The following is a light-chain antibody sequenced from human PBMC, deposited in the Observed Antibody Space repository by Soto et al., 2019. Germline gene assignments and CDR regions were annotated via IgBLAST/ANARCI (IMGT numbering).Light chain of an antibody. Sequence: SYELTQPPSVAVAPGQTASITCGGATIGSRRVHWYQQRSGQAPVLVVYADSDRPSGIPERFSGSNSGNAATLTIGRVEAGDEADFYCQVWDSATEHVVFGGGTKLTVL. J-gene: IGLJ2*01. CDR2: ADS. V-gene: IGLV3-21*02. CDR3: QVWDSATEHVV. CDR1: TIGSRR.